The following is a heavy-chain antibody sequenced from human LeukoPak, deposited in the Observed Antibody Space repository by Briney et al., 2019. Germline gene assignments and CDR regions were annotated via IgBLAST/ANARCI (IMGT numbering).Heavy chain of an antibody. V-gene: IGHV4-61*02. D-gene: IGHD4-23*01. Sequence: SETLSLTCTVSGGSISSGSYYWSWIRQPAGKGLEWIGRIYTSGSTNYNPSLKSRVTISVDTSKNQFSLKLSSVTAADTAVYYCARGLRWLGNWFDPWGQGTLVTVSS. J-gene: IGHJ5*02. CDR2: IYTSGST. CDR3: ARGLRWLGNWFDP. CDR1: GGSISSGSYY.